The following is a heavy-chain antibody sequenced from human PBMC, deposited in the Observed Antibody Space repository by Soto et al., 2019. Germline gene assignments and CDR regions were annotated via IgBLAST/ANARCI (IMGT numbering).Heavy chain of an antibody. CDR2: IYYSGST. D-gene: IGHD6-19*01. J-gene: IGHJ5*02. V-gene: IGHV4-59*12. CDR1: GGSISSYY. CDR3: ARGITSGGYLKGSGFDP. Sequence: QVQLQESGPGLVKPSETLSLTCTVSGGSISSYYWSWIRQPPGKGLEWIGYIYYSGSTNYNPSLKSRVTLSVDTSKTQFSLKLSSVTAADTAVYYCARGITSGGYLKGSGFDPWGQGTLVTVSS.